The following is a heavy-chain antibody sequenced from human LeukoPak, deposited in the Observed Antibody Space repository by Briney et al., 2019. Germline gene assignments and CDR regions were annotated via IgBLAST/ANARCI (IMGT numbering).Heavy chain of an antibody. Sequence: PGGSLRLSCAASGFTFSDYGIHWVRQAPGKGLEWVAFIRFDGSSKYYTDSVKGRFTISRDNSKNTLYLQMNSLRAEDTAVYYCAKEGTASKPSDLDYWGRGTLVTVSS. CDR2: IRFDGSSK. CDR3: AKEGTASKPSDLDY. D-gene: IGHD1/OR15-1a*01. J-gene: IGHJ4*02. V-gene: IGHV3-30*02. CDR1: GFTFSDYG.